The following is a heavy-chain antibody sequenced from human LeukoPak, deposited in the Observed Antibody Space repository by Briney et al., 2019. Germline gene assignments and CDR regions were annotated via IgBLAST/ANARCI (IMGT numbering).Heavy chain of an antibody. CDR1: GFTFTSYA. V-gene: IGHV3-30-3*01. J-gene: IGHJ3*01. Sequence: GGSLRLSCVASGFTFTSYAMHWVRQAPGKGLEWVTVISYDGSIKYHADSVKGRFTISRDISKNTLYLQMNSLRAEDTAVYYCARKPDAFDLWGQGTMVTVSS. CDR2: ISYDGSIK. CDR3: ARKPDAFDL.